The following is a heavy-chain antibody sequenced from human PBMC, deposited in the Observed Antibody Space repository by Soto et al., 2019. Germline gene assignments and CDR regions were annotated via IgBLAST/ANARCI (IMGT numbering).Heavy chain of an antibody. V-gene: IGHV4-31*03. CDR2: IYYSGST. CDR1: GGAIDRGGYY. D-gene: IGHD7-27*01. J-gene: IGHJ6*02. Sequence: TLSLTCNVSGGAIDRGGYYWCWIRQHPGKGLEWIGYIYYSGSTYYNPSLKSRVSISIDTSKNQFSLELISVTAADTAVYYCARVGTSYARRASDVWGQGTTVTV. CDR3: ARVGTSYARRASDV.